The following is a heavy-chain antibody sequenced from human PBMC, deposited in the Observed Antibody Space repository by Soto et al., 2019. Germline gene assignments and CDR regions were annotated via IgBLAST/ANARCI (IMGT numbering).Heavy chain of an antibody. Sequence: PGESLKISCKGSGYSFTSYWISWVRQMHGKGLEWMGRIDPSDSYTNYSPSFQGHVTIPADKSISTAYLQWSSLKASDTTMYYCARHGYSSGRLPFYYYYGMDVWGQGTTVTVSS. CDR1: GYSFTSYW. D-gene: IGHD6-25*01. J-gene: IGHJ6*02. CDR2: IDPSDSYT. V-gene: IGHV5-10-1*01. CDR3: ARHGYSSGRLPFYYYYGMDV.